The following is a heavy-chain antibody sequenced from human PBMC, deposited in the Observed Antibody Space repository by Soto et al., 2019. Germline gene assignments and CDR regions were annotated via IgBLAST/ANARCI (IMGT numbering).Heavy chain of an antibody. CDR3: ARCAVPAAYYYYGMDV. D-gene: IGHD2-2*01. CDR2: IYSNGYS. Sequence: SETLSLTCTVSGGSITYYCSWMRLSPGKGLEWIGYIYSNGYSYYNPSLKSRVTISVDTSKNQFSLKLSSVTAADTAVYYCARCAVPAAYYYYGMDVWGQGTTVTVSS. J-gene: IGHJ6*02. CDR1: GGSITYY. V-gene: IGHV4-59*12.